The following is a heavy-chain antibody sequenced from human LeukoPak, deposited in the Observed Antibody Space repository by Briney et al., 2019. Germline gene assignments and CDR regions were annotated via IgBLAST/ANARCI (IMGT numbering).Heavy chain of an antibody. D-gene: IGHD2-21*01. CDR1: GYTFTSYG. CDR3: ARSSIAYCGGDCYYYYMDV. V-gene: IGHV1-18*01. CDR2: ISAYNGNT. J-gene: IGHJ6*03. Sequence: ASVKVSCKASGYTFTSYGISWVRQAPGQGLEWMGWISAYNGNTNYAQKLQGRVTMTTDTSTSTAYMELRSLRSDDTAVYYCARSSIAYCGGDCYYYYMDVWAKGPRSPSP.